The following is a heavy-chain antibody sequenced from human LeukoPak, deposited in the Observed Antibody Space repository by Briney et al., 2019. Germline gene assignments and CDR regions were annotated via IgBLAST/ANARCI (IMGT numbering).Heavy chain of an antibody. CDR1: GGSISSSSYY. J-gene: IGHJ5*02. V-gene: IGHV4-39*01. Sequence: PSETLSLTCTVSGGSISSSSYYWGWIRQPLGKGLEWIGSIYYSGSTYYNPSLKSRVTISVDTSKNQFSLKLSSVTAADTAVYYCARRVSGYPIDWFDPWGQGTLVTVSS. CDR2: IYYSGST. CDR3: ARRVSGYPIDWFDP. D-gene: IGHD5-12*01.